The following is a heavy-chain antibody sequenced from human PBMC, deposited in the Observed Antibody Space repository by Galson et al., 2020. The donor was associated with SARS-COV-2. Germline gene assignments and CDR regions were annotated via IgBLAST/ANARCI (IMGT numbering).Heavy chain of an antibody. CDR3: AREPGGSGWYLSNYYYGMDV. J-gene: IGHJ6*02. CDR2: INSDGSST. V-gene: IGHV3-74*01. Sequence: GGSLRLSCAASGFTFSSYWMHWVRQAPGKGLVWVSRINSDGSSTRYADSVKGRFTISRDNAKNTLYLQMNSLRAEDTAVYYCAREPGGSGWYLSNYYYGMDVWGQGTTVTVSS. CDR1: GFTFSSYW. D-gene: IGHD6-19*01.